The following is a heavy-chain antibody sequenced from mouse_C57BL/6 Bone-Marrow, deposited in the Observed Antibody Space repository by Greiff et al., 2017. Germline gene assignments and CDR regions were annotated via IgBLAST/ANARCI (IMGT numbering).Heavy chain of an antibody. V-gene: IGHV3-6*01. CDR3: ARVRPTLRTKYYFDD. J-gene: IGHJ2*01. D-gene: IGHD2-14*01. Sequence: EVKLQESGPGLVKPSPSLSLTCSATGYSITSGYYCNLIRQFPRNNLEWMGYISYDGSTNYNPSLKNRISLTPDTSSNHVFLKLNSVTTEDTATYYWARVRPTLRTKYYFDDWGKGTTLTVSS. CDR2: ISYDGST. CDR1: GYSITSGYY.